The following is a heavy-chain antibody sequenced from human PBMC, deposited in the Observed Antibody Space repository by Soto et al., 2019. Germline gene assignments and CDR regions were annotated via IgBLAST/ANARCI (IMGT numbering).Heavy chain of an antibody. CDR2: ISAGGSDT. J-gene: IGHJ4*02. CDR3: ASVPIWCGSSSCYTEGFDS. CDR1: GFVFSDYA. V-gene: IGHV3-23*01. D-gene: IGHD2-2*01. Sequence: GGSLRLSCVASGFVFSDYAMSWVRQAPGKGLEWVSAISAGGSDTYYADSVKGRFTVSRVNSESTLYLQMNTLRAEDTAIYYCASVPIWCGSSSCYTEGFDSWGQGTLVTVSS.